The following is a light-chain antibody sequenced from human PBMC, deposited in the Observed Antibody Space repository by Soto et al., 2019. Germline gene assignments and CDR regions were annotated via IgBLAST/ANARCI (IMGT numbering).Light chain of an antibody. V-gene: IGLV1-51*01. Sequence: QAVLTQPPSVSAAAGQKVTISCSGSSSNIGNNYVSWYQHLPGTAPKLLIYDIVKRPSGIPDRFSGSKSGTSATLGITGLQTGDEADYYCATWDTSLSVGVFGPGTKLTVL. J-gene: IGLJ1*01. CDR3: ATWDTSLSVGV. CDR2: DIV. CDR1: SSNIGNNY.